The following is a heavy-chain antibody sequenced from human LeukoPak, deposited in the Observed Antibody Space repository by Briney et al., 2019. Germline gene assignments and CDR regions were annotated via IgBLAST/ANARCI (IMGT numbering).Heavy chain of an antibody. CDR1: GFSVSTNY. CDR2: IYSDGST. D-gene: IGHD3-22*01. CDR3: ARDSTAYYYFDC. J-gene: IGHJ4*02. V-gene: IGHV3-53*01. Sequence: GGSLRLSGAASGFSVSTNYMSWVRQAPGQGLEWVSLIYSDGSTYYADSVKGRFTISRDKSKNTLYLQMNSLRAEDTAVYFCARDSTAYYYFDCWGQGTLVTVSS.